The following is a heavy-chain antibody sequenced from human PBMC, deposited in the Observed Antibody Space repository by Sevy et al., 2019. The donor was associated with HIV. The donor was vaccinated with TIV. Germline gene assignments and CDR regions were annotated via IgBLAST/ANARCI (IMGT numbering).Heavy chain of an antibody. Sequence: SETLSLTCSVSGAFISSYSWSWIRQPAGKGLEWIGHIYDSGTTKYNPSLKSRVSMSVDMSKSQVSLKLNSVTAADTAVDYCAREPYCSDGSCYSAFDPWGQGTLVTVSS. J-gene: IGHJ5*02. D-gene: IGHD2-15*01. CDR2: IYDSGTT. CDR1: GAFISSYS. CDR3: AREPYCSDGSCYSAFDP. V-gene: IGHV4-4*07.